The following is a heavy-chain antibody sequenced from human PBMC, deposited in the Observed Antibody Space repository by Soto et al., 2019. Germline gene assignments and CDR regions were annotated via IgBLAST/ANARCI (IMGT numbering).Heavy chain of an antibody. CDR3: ARARWGYGCFDY. Sequence: SETLSLTCAVYGGSFSGYYWSWIRQPPGKGLEWIGEINHSGSTNYNPSLKSRVTISVDTSKNQFSLKLSSVTAADTAVYYCARARWGYGCFDYWGQGTLVTVS. CDR1: GGSFSGYY. V-gene: IGHV4-34*01. CDR2: INHSGST. J-gene: IGHJ4*02. D-gene: IGHD3-16*01.